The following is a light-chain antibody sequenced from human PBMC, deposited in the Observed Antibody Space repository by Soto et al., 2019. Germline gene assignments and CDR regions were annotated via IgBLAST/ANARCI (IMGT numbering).Light chain of an antibody. J-gene: IGKJ5*01. CDR2: DAS. CDR3: QQLSNRPPKIT. CDR1: QSVSSY. V-gene: IGKV3-11*01. Sequence: IVFPQSPAIVSLSPAYIDTLSTAAIQSVSSYLAWYQQKPGQAPRLPIYDASNRATGIPARFSGSGSGTDFTLTISGVEPKGFTVYYCQQLSNRPPKITFDQ.